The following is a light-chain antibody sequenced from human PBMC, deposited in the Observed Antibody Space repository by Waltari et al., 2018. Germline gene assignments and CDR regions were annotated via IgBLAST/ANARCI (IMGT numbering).Light chain of an antibody. Sequence: QSVLTQPPSASGTPGQRVIISCSGSSSNIGSNTVNWYQKPPRRAPKPLILSNDQWPSGVPARFTGSKSGTAASLAISGLQSEDEAEYYCATWDDSLNAVVFGGGTKLTVL. CDR1: SSNIGSNT. J-gene: IGLJ2*01. CDR3: ATWDDSLNAVV. V-gene: IGLV1-44*01. CDR2: SND.